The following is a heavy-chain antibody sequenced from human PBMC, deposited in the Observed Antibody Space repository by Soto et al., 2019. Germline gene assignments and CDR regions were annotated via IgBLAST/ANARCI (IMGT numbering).Heavy chain of an antibody. D-gene: IGHD5-12*01. CDR1: GFTFSSYA. Sequence: GGCLRLSCAASGFTFSSYAMHWVRQAPGKGLEWVAVISYDGSNKYYADSVKGRFTISRDNSKNTLYLQMNSLRAEDTAVYYCARDVVDRWLQFYGGFLDYWGQGTLVTVSS. J-gene: IGHJ4*02. V-gene: IGHV3-30-3*01. CDR3: ARDVVDRWLQFYGGFLDY. CDR2: ISYDGSNK.